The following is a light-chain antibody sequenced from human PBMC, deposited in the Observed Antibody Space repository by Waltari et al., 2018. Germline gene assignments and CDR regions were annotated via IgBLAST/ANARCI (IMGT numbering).Light chain of an antibody. Sequence: DIVMTQSPLSLPVTPGEPAYISCMSSQSLQKRNGNNYLDWYVQKPGQPPQLVIYLGSNRASGVPDRFSGSGSGTDFRLQISRVEAEDVGLYYCMQTLQSRLTFGQGTKLEI. J-gene: IGKJ2*01. CDR2: LGS. CDR1: QSLQKRNGNNY. CDR3: MQTLQSRLT. V-gene: IGKV2-28*01.